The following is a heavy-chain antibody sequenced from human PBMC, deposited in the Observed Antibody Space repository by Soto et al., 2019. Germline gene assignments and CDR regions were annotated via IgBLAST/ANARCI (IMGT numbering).Heavy chain of an antibody. CDR3: ARDANYYDSSGYSYFDY. V-gene: IGHV4-61*01. CDR1: GGSVSSGSYY. J-gene: IGHJ4*02. Sequence: NPSETLSLTCTVSGGSVSSGSYYWSWIRQPPGKGLEWIGYIYYSGSTNYNPSLKSRVTISVDTSKNQFSLKLSSVTAADTAVYYCARDANYYDSSGYSYFDYWGQGTLVTVSS. D-gene: IGHD3-22*01. CDR2: IYYSGST.